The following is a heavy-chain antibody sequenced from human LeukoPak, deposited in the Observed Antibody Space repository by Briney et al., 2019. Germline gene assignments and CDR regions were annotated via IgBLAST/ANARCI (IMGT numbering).Heavy chain of an antibody. J-gene: IGHJ3*02. Sequence: PSETLSLTCTVSGGSISSSFYYWGWIRQPPGKGLEWIGEIYHSGSTNYNPSLKSRVTISVDKSKNQFSLKLSSVTAADTAVYYCARLITMIVVGPDAFDIWGQGTMVTVSS. D-gene: IGHD3-22*01. CDR2: IYHSGST. CDR3: ARLITMIVVGPDAFDI. CDR1: GGSISSSFYY. V-gene: IGHV4-39*07.